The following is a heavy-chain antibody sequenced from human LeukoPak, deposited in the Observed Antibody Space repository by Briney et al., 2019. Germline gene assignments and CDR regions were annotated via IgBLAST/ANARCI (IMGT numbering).Heavy chain of an antibody. D-gene: IGHD2-2*01. CDR2: IIPILGIA. J-gene: IGHJ4*02. CDR3: ARDLPPTYCSSTSCPCGSFDY. CDR1: GGAFSSYA. Sequence: KVSCKASGGAFSSYAISWVRQAPGQGLEWRGRIIPILGIANYAQKFQGRVTIIADKSTSTAYMELSSLRSEDTAVYYCARDLPPTYCSSTSCPCGSFDYWGQGTLVTVSS. V-gene: IGHV1-69*04.